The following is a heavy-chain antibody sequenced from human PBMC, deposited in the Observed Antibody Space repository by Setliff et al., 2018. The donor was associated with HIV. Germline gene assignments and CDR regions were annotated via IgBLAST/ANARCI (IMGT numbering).Heavy chain of an antibody. D-gene: IGHD6-19*01. CDR1: GDSVSSNNAA. CDR2: TYFRSKWYF. Sequence: QTLSLTCAISGDSVSSNNAAWNWIRQSPLRGLEWLGRTYFRSKWYFDYAVSVKSRIIINPDTSKNQFSLHLNSVTPEDTAVYYCARGSYGSVLLWGQGTLVTVS. V-gene: IGHV6-1*01. CDR3: ARGSYGSVLL. J-gene: IGHJ4*02.